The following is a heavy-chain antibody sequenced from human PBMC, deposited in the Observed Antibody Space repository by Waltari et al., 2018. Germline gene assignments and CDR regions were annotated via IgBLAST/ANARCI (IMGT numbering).Heavy chain of an antibody. V-gene: IGHV5-51*03. CDR1: GYSFTSYW. D-gene: IGHD2-2*01. J-gene: IGHJ4*02. CDR2: IYPGDSDT. Sequence: EVQLVQSGAEVKKPGESLKISCKGSGYSFTSYWIGWVRQMPGKGLEWMGIIYPGDSDTRYSPSFQGQVTISADKSISTAYLQWSSLKASDTAMYYCARVAHRLRVPAAMYYFDYWGQGTLVTVSS. CDR3: ARVAHRLRVPAAMYYFDY.